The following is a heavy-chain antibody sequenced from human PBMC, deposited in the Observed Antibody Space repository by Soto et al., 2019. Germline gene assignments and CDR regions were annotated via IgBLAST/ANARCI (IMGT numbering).Heavy chain of an antibody. V-gene: IGHV1-3*01. CDR2: INCGSGNT. Sequence: QVQLVQSGAEVKQPGASASVSCKASGYNFTTDVVHWLRQAPGQGPEWMGWINCGSGNTVYSQKFQGRVTFTRDTSATTAYMDLNSLTSGDTAVYYCARGYTRGWTFDFWGRGTLVTVSS. J-gene: IGHJ4*02. CDR1: GYNFTTDV. CDR3: ARGYTRGWTFDF. D-gene: IGHD6-19*01.